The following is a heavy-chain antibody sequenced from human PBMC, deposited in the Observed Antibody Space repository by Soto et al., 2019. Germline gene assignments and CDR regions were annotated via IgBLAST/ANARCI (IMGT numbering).Heavy chain of an antibody. V-gene: IGHV4-31*03. CDR2: IYYSGST. D-gene: IGHD2-8*01. Sequence: SETLSLTCTVSGGSISSGGYYWSWIRQHPGKGLEWIGYIYYSGSTYYNPSLKSRVTISVDTSKNQFSLKLSSVTAADTAVYYCARYCTNGVCYDSWFDPWGQGTLVTVSS. CDR1: GGSISSGGYY. J-gene: IGHJ5*02. CDR3: ARYCTNGVCYDSWFDP.